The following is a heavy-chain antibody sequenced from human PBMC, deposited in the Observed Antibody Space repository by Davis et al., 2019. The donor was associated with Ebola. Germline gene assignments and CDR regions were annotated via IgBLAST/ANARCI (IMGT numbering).Heavy chain of an antibody. CDR1: GVTFSSYG. D-gene: IGHD5-24*01. CDR3: ARSPIAEMATIHTPNYYYYMDV. J-gene: IGHJ6*03. Sequence: GESLKISCATSGVTFSSYGMHWVRQAPGKGLEWVAVISYDGSNKYYADSVKGRFTISRDNSKNTLYLQMNSLRAEDTAVYYCARSPIAEMATIHTPNYYYYMDVWGKGTTVTVSS. V-gene: IGHV3-30*03. CDR2: ISYDGSNK.